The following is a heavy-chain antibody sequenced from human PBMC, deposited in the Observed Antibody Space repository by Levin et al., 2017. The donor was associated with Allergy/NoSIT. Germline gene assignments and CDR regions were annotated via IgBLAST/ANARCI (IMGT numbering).Heavy chain of an antibody. CDR2: IWHDGSKT. Sequence: GGSLRLSCAASGMKFSDFGMHWVRQAPGKGLEWVAMIWHDGSKTYYADSVKGRFTISRDNAKGTLYLQMNSLRAEDTAPYFCTRDIHSNYFDSWGQGTLVTVSS. V-gene: IGHV3-33*01. J-gene: IGHJ4*02. D-gene: IGHD5-18*01. CDR3: TRDIHSNYFDS. CDR1: GMKFSDFG.